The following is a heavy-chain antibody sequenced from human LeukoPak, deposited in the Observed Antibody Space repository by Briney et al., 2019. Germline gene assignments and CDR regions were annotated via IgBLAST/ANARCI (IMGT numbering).Heavy chain of an antibody. CDR2: SGGNT. J-gene: IGHJ4*02. Sequence: SGGNTNYADSVKGRFTISRDNSRNTLYLQVNSLRGDDTAIYYCVRGFLVLTGRGSFEYWGQGTLVTVSS. CDR3: VRGFLVLTGRGSFEY. D-gene: IGHD3-9*01. V-gene: IGHV3-53*01.